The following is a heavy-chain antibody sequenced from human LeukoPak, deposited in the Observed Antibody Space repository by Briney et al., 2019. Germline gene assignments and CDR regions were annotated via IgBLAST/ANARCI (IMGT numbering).Heavy chain of an antibody. CDR1: GFIFSNAW. D-gene: IGHD4-23*01. CDR2: IKSKTDGGTT. CDR3: TTLGGGNRFDY. Sequence: GGSLRLSCAASGFIFSNAWMSWVRQAPGKGLEWVGRIKSKTDGGTTDYAAPVKGRFTIPRDDSKNTLSLQMNSLKTEDTAVYYCTTLGGGNRFDYWGQGTLVTVSS. J-gene: IGHJ4*02. V-gene: IGHV3-15*01.